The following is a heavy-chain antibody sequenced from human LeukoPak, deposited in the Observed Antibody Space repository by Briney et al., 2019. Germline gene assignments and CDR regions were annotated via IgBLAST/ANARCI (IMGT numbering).Heavy chain of an antibody. Sequence: GGSLRLSCAASGFTFSDYYMSWIRQAPGKGLEWVSYISSSGSTIYYADSVKGRFTISRDNAKNSLYLQMNSLRAEDTAVYYCARSDIVVVVAATGGYYYYGMDVWGQGTTVTVSS. J-gene: IGHJ6*02. CDR3: ARSDIVVVVAATGGYYYYGMDV. V-gene: IGHV3-11*01. CDR1: GFTFSDYY. D-gene: IGHD2-15*01. CDR2: ISSSGSTI.